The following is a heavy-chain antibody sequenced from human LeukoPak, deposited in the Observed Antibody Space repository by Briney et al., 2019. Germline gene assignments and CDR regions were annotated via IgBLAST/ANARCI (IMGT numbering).Heavy chain of an antibody. Sequence: SETLSLTCTVSGGSISSYYWSWIRQPPGKGLEWIGYIYYSGSTNYNPSLKSRVTISVDTSKNQFPLKLSSVTAADTAVYYCARAASSGYFDLWGRGTLVTVSS. CDR3: ARAASSGYFDL. D-gene: IGHD1-26*01. CDR1: GGSISSYY. CDR2: IYYSGST. V-gene: IGHV4-59*01. J-gene: IGHJ2*01.